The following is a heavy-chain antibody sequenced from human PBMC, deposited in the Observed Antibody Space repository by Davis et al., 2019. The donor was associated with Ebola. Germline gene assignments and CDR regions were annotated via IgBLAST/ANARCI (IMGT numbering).Heavy chain of an antibody. D-gene: IGHD3-9*01. CDR3: ARSNVLRYFDWLLDGMDV. Sequence: SGPTLVKPTQTLTLTCTLSGFSLSTSGVGVGWIRQPPGKALEWLALIYWDDDKRYSPSLKSRLTITKDTSKNQVVLTMTNMDPVDTATDYCARSNVLRYFDWLLDGMDVWGQGTTVTVSS. V-gene: IGHV2-5*02. CDR1: GFSLSTSGVG. CDR2: IYWDDDK. J-gene: IGHJ6*02.